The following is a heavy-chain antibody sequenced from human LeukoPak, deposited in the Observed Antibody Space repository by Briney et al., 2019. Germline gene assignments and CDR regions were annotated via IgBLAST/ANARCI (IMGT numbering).Heavy chain of an antibody. CDR2: IYSGGST. V-gene: IGHV3-66*01. CDR3: ARVQEVSGSYELDAFDI. D-gene: IGHD1-26*01. Sequence: GGSLRLSCAASGFTVSSDYMSWVRQAPGRGLEWVSVIYSGGSTYYADSVKGRFTISRDNSKNTLYLQMNSLSAEDTAVYYCARVQEVSGSYELDAFDIWGQGTMVTVSS. J-gene: IGHJ3*02. CDR1: GFTVSSDY.